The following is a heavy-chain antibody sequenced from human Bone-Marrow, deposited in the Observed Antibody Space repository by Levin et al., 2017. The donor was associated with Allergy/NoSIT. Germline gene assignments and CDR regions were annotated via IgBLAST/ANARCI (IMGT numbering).Heavy chain of an antibody. CDR2: IIPIFGTA. V-gene: IGHV1-69*13. D-gene: IGHD3-22*01. Sequence: SVKVSCKASGGTFSSYAISWVRQAPGQGLEWMGGIIPIFGTANYAQKFQGRVTITADESTSTAYMELSSLRSEDTAVYYCARDQKGYYYDSSGLEAFLAFDIWGQGTMVTVSS. CDR1: GGTFSSYA. CDR3: ARDQKGYYYDSSGLEAFLAFDI. J-gene: IGHJ3*02.